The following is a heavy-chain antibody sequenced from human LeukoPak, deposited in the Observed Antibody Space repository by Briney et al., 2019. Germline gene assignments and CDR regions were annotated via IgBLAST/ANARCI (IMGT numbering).Heavy chain of an antibody. CDR2: IYYSGSA. D-gene: IGHD2-15*01. Sequence: SETLSLTCTVSGGSLSSGGYYWSWIRQHPGKGLEWIGYIYYSGSAYYNPSLRSRVTISVDTSKNQFSLRLSSVTAADTAVYFCARRRVVVASTDGASGAFDIWGQGTMVTVSS. V-gene: IGHV4-31*03. CDR3: ARRRVVVASTDGASGAFDI. J-gene: IGHJ3*02. CDR1: GGSLSSGGYY.